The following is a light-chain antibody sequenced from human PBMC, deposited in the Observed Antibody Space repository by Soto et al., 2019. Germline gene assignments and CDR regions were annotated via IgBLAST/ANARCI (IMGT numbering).Light chain of an antibody. CDR1: SSNIGADYD. CDR2: GNI. Sequence: QSVLTQPPSVSGAPGQRVTISCTGSSSNIGADYDVHWYRQLPGTAPKLLIYGNINRPSGVPDRFSGSKSGTSASLAITGLQAEDEADYYCQSYDSSLSVYVVFGGGTKLTV. J-gene: IGLJ2*01. CDR3: QSYDSSLSVYVV. V-gene: IGLV1-40*01.